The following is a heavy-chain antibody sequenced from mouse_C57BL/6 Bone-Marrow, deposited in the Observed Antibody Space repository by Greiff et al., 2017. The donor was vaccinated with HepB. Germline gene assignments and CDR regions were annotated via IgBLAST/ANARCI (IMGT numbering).Heavy chain of an antibody. CDR3: ARSRWLLPLFDY. V-gene: IGHV1-19*01. Sequence: EVQLQESGPVLVKPGASVKMSCKASGYTFTDYYMNWVKQSHGKSLEWIGVINPYNGGTSYTQKFKGKATLTVDKSSSTAYRELNSLTSEDSAVYYCARSRWLLPLFDYWGQGTTLTVSS. CDR2: INPYNGGT. J-gene: IGHJ2*01. D-gene: IGHD2-3*01. CDR1: GYTFTDYY.